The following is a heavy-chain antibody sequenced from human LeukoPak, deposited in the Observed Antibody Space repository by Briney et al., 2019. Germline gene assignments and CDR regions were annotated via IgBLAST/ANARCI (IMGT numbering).Heavy chain of an antibody. Sequence: SETLSLTCTVSGGSISSYYWSWIRQPPGKGLEWIGYIYYGGSTNYNPSLKSRLSISLDTSKNQFSLKLSSVTAADTAVYYCASPSKYCSSTSCYGYNWFDPWGQGTLVTVSS. J-gene: IGHJ5*02. CDR1: GGSISSYY. V-gene: IGHV4-59*08. D-gene: IGHD2-2*01. CDR3: ASPSKYCSSTSCYGYNWFDP. CDR2: IYYGGST.